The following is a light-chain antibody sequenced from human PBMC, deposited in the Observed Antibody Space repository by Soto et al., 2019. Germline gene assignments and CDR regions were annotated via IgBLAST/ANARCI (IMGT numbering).Light chain of an antibody. CDR1: SSNIGAGYV. CDR2: GNS. V-gene: IGLV1-40*01. Sequence: QSALTQPPSVSGAPGQRVTISCTGSSSNIGAGYVYWYQQLPGTAPKLLIYGNSNRPSEVPDRFSGSKSGTSASLAITGLQAEDEADYYCQSYDSSLSGSVFGGGTKLTVL. J-gene: IGLJ3*02. CDR3: QSYDSSLSGSV.